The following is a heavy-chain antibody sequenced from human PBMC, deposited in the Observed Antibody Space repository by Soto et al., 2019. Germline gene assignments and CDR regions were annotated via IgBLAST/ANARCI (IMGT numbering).Heavy chain of an antibody. V-gene: IGHV3-30*18. CDR3: AKDRRDSSSLYDY. D-gene: IGHD6-13*01. CDR2: ISYDGSNK. Sequence: GGSLRLSCAASGFTFSSYGMHWVRQAPGKGLEWVAVISYDGSNKYYADSVKGRFTISRDNSKNTLYLQMNSLRAEDTAVYYCAKDRRDSSSLYDYWGQGTLVTSPQ. J-gene: IGHJ4*02. CDR1: GFTFSSYG.